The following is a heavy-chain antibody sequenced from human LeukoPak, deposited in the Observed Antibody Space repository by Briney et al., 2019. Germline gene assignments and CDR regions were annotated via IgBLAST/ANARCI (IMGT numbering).Heavy chain of an antibody. Sequence: ASVKVSCKASGYTFTSYDINWVRQATGQGLEWMGWISVQNGKTEYAQKFQGRVTMTTDTSTSTAYMEVRSLRSDDTAVYYCARGGSNWFDPWGQGILVTVSS. J-gene: IGHJ5*02. CDR3: ARGGSNWFDP. D-gene: IGHD3-16*01. CDR1: GYTFTSYD. CDR2: ISVQNGKT. V-gene: IGHV1-18*01.